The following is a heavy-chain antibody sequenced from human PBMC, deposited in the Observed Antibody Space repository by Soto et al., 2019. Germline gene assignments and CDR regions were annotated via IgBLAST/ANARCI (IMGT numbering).Heavy chain of an antibody. CDR3: ARPRYNWNDVMVPNYYYYYGMDV. Sequence: ASVKVSCKASGGTFSSYAISWVRQAPGQGLEWMGGIIPIFGTANYAQKFQGRVTITADESTSTAYMELSSLRSEDTAVYYCARPRYNWNDVMVPNYYYYYGMDVWGQGTTVTVSS. CDR1: GGTFSSYA. CDR2: IIPIFGTA. J-gene: IGHJ6*02. V-gene: IGHV1-69*13. D-gene: IGHD1-1*01.